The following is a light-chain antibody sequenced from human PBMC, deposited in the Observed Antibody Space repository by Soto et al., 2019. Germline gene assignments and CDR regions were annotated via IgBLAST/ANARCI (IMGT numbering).Light chain of an antibody. V-gene: IGKV3-20*01. Sequence: EFVLTQSPGTLSLSPRERATLSCRASQTVRNNYLAWYQKKPGQAPRLLIYDASSRATGIPDRFSGGGSGTDFTLTMSRLEPEDFAVYYCQQFSSYPLTFSGGTKVEIK. J-gene: IGKJ4*01. CDR2: DAS. CDR3: QQFSSYPLT. CDR1: QTVRNNY.